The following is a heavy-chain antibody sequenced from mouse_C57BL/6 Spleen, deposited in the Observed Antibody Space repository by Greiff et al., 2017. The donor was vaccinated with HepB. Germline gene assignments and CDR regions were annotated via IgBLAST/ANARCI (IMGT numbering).Heavy chain of an antibody. Sequence: QVQLQQPGAELVMPGASVKLSCKASGYTFTSYWMHWVKQRPGQGLEWIGEIDPSDSYTNYNQKFKGKSTLTVDKSSSTAYMQLSSLTSEDSAVYYCARFEVYDGYLDYWGHGTTLTVSS. V-gene: IGHV1-69*01. CDR3: ARFEVYDGYLDY. CDR2: IDPSDSYT. D-gene: IGHD2-3*01. J-gene: IGHJ2*01. CDR1: GYTFTSYW.